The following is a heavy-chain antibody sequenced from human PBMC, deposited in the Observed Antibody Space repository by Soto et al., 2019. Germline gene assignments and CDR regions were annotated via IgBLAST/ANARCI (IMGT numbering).Heavy chain of an antibody. CDR3: ARDLTTVTHEGDY. V-gene: IGHV3-7*03. J-gene: IGHJ4*02. CDR1: GFTFSSYW. Sequence: GGSLILSCAASGFTFSSYWMSWVRQAPGKGLEWVANIKQDGSEKYYVDSVKGRFTISRDNAKNSLYLQMNSLRAEDTAVYYCARDLTTVTHEGDYWGQGTLVTVSS. CDR2: IKQDGSEK. D-gene: IGHD4-17*01.